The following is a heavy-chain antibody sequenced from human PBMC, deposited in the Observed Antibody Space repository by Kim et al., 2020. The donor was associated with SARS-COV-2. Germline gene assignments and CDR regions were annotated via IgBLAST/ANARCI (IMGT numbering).Heavy chain of an antibody. Sequence: GGSLRLSCAASGFTFSSYGMHWVRQAPGKGLEWVAVVWYDGSNKYYADSVKGRFTISRDNSKNTLYLQMNSLRAEDTAVYYCAKDLVAAAGGAQHWGQGTLVTVSS. V-gene: IGHV3-33*06. CDR1: GFTFSSYG. CDR2: VWYDGSNK. J-gene: IGHJ1*01. D-gene: IGHD6-13*01. CDR3: AKDLVAAAGGAQH.